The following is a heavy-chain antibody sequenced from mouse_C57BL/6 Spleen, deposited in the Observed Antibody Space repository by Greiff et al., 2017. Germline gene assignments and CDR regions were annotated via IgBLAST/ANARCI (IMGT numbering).Heavy chain of an antibody. J-gene: IGHJ2*01. CDR1: GYSITSGYD. V-gene: IGHV3-1*01. CDR2: ISYSGST. Sequence: ESGPGMVKPSQSLSLTCTATGYSITSGYDWHWIRHFPGNKLEWMGHISYSGSTNYNPSLKSRISITHDTSKNHFFLKLNSVTTEDTATYYCARGIPYYFDYWGQGTTLTVSS. CDR3: ARGIPYYFDY.